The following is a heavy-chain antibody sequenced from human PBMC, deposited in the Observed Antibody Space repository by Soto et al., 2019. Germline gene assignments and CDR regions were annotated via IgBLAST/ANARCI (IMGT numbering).Heavy chain of an antibody. CDR2: IIPIVGTA. CDR1: GGTFGSHN. D-gene: IGHD5-12*01. CDR3: STLPATIAL. Sequence: QVQLVQSGAEVKKPGSSVTVSCKASGGTFGSHNISWVRQAPGQGLEWMGRIIPIVGTANYEQKFQGRVTITADTSTSTAYMELSSLRSEDTAVYYCSTLPATIALWGQGTLVTISS. J-gene: IGHJ4*02. V-gene: IGHV1-69*08.